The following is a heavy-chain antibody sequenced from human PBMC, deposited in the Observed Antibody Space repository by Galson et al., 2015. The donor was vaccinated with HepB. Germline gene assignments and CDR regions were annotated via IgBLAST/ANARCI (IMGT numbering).Heavy chain of an antibody. CDR2: ISWNSGSI. V-gene: IGHV3-9*01. J-gene: IGHJ1*01. D-gene: IGHD5-24*01. Sequence: SLRLSCAASGFTFDDYAMHWVRQAPGKGLEWVSGISWNSGSIGYADSAKGRFTISRDNAKNSLYLQMNSLRAEDTALYYCAKDNSRDGYNDGYFQHWGQGTLVTVSS. CDR1: GFTFDDYA. CDR3: AKDNSRDGYNDGYFQH.